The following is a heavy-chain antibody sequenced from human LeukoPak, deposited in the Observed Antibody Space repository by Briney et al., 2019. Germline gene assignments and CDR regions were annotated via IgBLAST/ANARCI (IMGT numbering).Heavy chain of an antibody. CDR2: ISGSGAST. V-gene: IGHV3-23*01. Sequence: GGSLRLTCLTSGFTLSTNAMSWVRQAPGKGLEWISGISGSGASTYYADSVKGRFTISRDDSRNTLYLQMNSLRGDDTAVYYCAKDVGKWESLHFFDYWGQGTLVTVSS. CDR1: GFTLSTNA. CDR3: AKDVGKWESLHFFDY. D-gene: IGHD1-26*01. J-gene: IGHJ4*02.